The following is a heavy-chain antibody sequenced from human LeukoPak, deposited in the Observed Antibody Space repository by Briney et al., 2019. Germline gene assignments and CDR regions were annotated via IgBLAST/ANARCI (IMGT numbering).Heavy chain of an antibody. V-gene: IGHV1-69*02. CDR3: ACGYSYGYSGGFGY. Sequence: GASVKVSCKASGYTFTSYYMHWVRQAPGQGLEWMGRIIPILGIANYAQKFQGRVTITADKSTSTAYMELSSLRSEDTAVYYCACGYSYGYSGGFGYWGQGTLVTVSS. J-gene: IGHJ4*02. CDR2: IIPILGIA. D-gene: IGHD5-18*01. CDR1: GYTFTSYY.